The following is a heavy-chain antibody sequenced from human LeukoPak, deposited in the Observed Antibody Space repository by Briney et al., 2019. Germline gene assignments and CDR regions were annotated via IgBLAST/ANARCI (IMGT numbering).Heavy chain of an antibody. CDR2: IYVGGST. V-gene: IGHV3-53*01. CDR1: GGSFSGYY. D-gene: IGHD2-2*01. Sequence: ETLSLTCAVYGGSFSGYYWSWIRQPPGKGLEWVSVIYVGGSTNYADSVKGRFTISRDNSKNTLYLQMNSLRAEDTAIYYCARDSYHDLWGQGTLVTVSS. CDR3: ARDSYHDL. J-gene: IGHJ5*02.